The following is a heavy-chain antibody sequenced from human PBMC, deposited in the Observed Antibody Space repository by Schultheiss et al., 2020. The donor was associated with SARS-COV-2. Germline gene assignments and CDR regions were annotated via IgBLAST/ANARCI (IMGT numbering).Heavy chain of an antibody. V-gene: IGHV3-23*01. J-gene: IGHJ4*02. CDR3: AKDGNWNGFFDY. D-gene: IGHD1-1*01. CDR2: ISGSGGST. Sequence: GGSLRLSCAASGFTFSSYAMHWVRQAPGKGLEWVSAISGSGGSTYYADSVKGRFTISRDNSKNTLYLQMNSLRAEDTAVYYCAKDGNWNGFFDYWGQGTLVTVSS. CDR1: GFTFSSYA.